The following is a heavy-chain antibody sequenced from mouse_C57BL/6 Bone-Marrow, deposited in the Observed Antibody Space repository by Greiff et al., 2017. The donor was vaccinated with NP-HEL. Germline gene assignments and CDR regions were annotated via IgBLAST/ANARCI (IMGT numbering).Heavy chain of an antibody. Sequence: LQESGAELVMPGASVKLSCKASGYTFTSYWMHWVKQRPGQGLEWIGEIDPSDSYTNYNQKFKGKSTLTVDKSSSTAYMQLSSLTSEDSAVYYCARLCGGYWGQGTTLTVSS. CDR1: GYTFTSYW. J-gene: IGHJ2*01. CDR3: ARLCGGY. V-gene: IGHV1-69*01. CDR2: IDPSDSYT.